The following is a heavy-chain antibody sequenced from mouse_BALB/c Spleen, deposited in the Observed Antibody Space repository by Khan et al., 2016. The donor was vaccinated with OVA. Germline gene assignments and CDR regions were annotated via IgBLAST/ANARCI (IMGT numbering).Heavy chain of an antibody. J-gene: IGHJ3*01. V-gene: IGHV1S56*01. CDR1: GYSFTNYY. CDR2: IYPGNVTT. Sequence: QVQLQQSGPEVVKPGASVRISCKASGYSFTNYYINWVKQRPGQGLEWIGWIYPGNVTTKYNENFKGKATLTADKSSSTTYMHLSSLTSEDSAVDFCAREGDYGNDRAWFAYWGQGTLVTVSA. CDR3: AREGDYGNDRAWFAY. D-gene: IGHD2-2*01.